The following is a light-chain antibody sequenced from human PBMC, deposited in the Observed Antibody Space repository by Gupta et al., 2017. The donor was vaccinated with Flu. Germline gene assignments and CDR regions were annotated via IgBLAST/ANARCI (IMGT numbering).Light chain of an antibody. CDR2: EVN. J-gene: IGLJ2*01. CDR3: CSYGGSKF. Sequence: QSALTQPPSASGSPGQSVTISCTGTSSDGGGYNYVSWYQQHPGKAPKRIIYEVNKRPSGVPDRFSGSKSGNTASLTVSGLLAEDEADYYCCSYGGSKFFGGGTKLTVL. CDR1: SSDGGGYNY. V-gene: IGLV2-8*01.